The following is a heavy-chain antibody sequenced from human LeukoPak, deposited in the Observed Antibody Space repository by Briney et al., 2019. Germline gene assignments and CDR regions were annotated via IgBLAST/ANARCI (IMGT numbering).Heavy chain of an antibody. Sequence: PSETLSLTCTVSGGSISTYYWSWIRQPPGKGLKWIGHIYYSGTTDYNPSLKSRVTISIDTSKNQFSLKLSSVTAADTAVYYCARGLSGSYYQFDYWGQGTLVTVSS. V-gene: IGHV4-59*08. CDR3: ARGLSGSYYQFDY. CDR1: GGSISTYY. D-gene: IGHD1-26*01. J-gene: IGHJ4*02. CDR2: IYYSGTT.